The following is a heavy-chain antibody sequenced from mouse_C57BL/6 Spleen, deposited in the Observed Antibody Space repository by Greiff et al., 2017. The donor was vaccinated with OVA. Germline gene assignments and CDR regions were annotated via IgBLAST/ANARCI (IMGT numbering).Heavy chain of an antibody. D-gene: IGHD3-3*01. CDR1: GYTFTSYW. V-gene: IGHV1-50*01. CDR3: ASARADRALDY. Sequence: QVQLQQPGAELVKPGASVKLSCKASGYTFTSYWMQWVNQRPGQGLEWIGEIDPSDRYTNYNQKFKGKATLTVDTSSSTAYMQLSSVTSEDSAVYYCASARADRALDYWGQGTTVTVSS. CDR2: IDPSDRYT. J-gene: IGHJ4*01.